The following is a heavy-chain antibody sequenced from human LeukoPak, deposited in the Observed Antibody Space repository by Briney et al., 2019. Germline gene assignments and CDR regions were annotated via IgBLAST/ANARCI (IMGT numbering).Heavy chain of an antibody. Sequence: SGTLSLTCAVSADSFSSHYWSWIRQPPGKGLEWIGYISYIGSTNYNPSLKSRVTISIDTSKNQFSLKLSSVTAADTAVYYCARDLITVTKGFDIWGQGTMVSVSS. V-gene: IGHV4-59*11. CDR2: ISYIGST. CDR3: ARDLITVTKGFDI. J-gene: IGHJ3*02. D-gene: IGHD4-17*01. CDR1: ADSFSSHY.